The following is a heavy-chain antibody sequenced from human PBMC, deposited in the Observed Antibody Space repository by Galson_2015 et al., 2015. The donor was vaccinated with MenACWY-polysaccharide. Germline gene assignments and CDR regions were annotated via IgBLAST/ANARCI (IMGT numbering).Heavy chain of an antibody. CDR2: IWYDESDE. CDR1: GFTFSNYG. CDR3: ARADRNDGGRALDI. Sequence: SLRLSCAASGFTFSNYGMHWVRQAPGKGLEWVAVIWYDESDEYYADSVKGRFTISRDNSRNALCLQMNSLRAGDTAVYYCARADRNDGGRALDIWGQGTMVTVSS. V-gene: IGHV3-33*01. J-gene: IGHJ3*02. D-gene: IGHD4-23*01.